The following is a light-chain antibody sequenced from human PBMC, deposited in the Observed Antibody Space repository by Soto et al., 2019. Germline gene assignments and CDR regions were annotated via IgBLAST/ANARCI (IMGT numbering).Light chain of an antibody. Sequence: QSVLTQPPSVSGAPGRRVTISCTGSSSNIGAGYDVHWYQQLPGTAPKLLIYGNSNRPSGVPDRFSGSKSGTSASLASTGLQAEDEADYYCLSYDSIFSVVFGGVTKLTVL. CDR2: GNS. CDR3: LSYDSIFSVV. CDR1: SSNIGAGYD. J-gene: IGLJ2*01. V-gene: IGLV1-40*01.